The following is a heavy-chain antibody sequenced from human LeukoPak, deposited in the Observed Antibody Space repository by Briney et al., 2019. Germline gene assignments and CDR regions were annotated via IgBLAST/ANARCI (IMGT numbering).Heavy chain of an antibody. D-gene: IGHD1-1*01. J-gene: IGHJ3*02. CDR3: AKETIRARAFDI. CDR1: GGSISSGDYY. V-gene: IGHV4-30-4*01. Sequence: PSETLSLTCTVSGGSISSGDYYWSWIRQAPGKGLEWIGYIYYSGSTYYNPSLKSRVTISVDTSKNQFSLKLSSVTAADTAVYYCAKETIRARAFDIWGQGTMVTVSS. CDR2: IYYSGST.